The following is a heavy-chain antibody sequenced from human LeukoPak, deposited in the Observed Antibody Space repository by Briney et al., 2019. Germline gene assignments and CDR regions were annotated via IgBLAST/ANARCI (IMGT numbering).Heavy chain of an antibody. D-gene: IGHD2/OR15-2a*01. CDR3: ASNKLLPTEYFQH. CDR2: IYYSGST. V-gene: IGHV4-31*03. Sequence: SETLSLTCTVSGGSISSGGYYWSWIRQHPGKGLEWIGYIYYSGSTYYNPSLKSRVTISVDTSKNQFSLKLSSVTAADTAVYYCASNKLLPTEYFQHWGQGTLVTVSS. J-gene: IGHJ1*01. CDR1: GGSISSGGYY.